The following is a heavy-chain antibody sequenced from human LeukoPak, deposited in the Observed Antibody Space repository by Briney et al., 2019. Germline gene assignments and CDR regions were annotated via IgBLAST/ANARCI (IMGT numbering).Heavy chain of an antibody. V-gene: IGHV1-18*01. CDR1: GYTFTSYG. J-gene: IGHJ4*02. CDR2: ISAYNGNT. D-gene: IGHD6-13*01. Sequence: ASVKVSCKASGYTFTSYGISWVRQAPGQGLEWMGWISAYNGNTNYAQRLQGRVTMTTDTSTSTAYMELRSLRSDDTAVCYCARDTGGYSSSWYDYWGQGTLVTVSS. CDR3: ARDTGGYSSSWYDY.